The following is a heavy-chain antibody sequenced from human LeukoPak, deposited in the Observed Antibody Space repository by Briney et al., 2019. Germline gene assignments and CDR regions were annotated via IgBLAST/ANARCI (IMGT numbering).Heavy chain of an antibody. CDR2: IYYSGST. Sequence: SETPSLTCTVSGGSVSSGSYYWSWTRQPPGKGLEWIGYIYYSGSTNYNPSLKSRVTISVDTSKNQFSLKLSSVTAADTAVYYCAYSSGRRVGDYWGQGTLVTVSS. J-gene: IGHJ4*02. CDR1: GGSVSSGSYY. V-gene: IGHV4-61*01. D-gene: IGHD6-25*01. CDR3: AYSSGRRVGDY.